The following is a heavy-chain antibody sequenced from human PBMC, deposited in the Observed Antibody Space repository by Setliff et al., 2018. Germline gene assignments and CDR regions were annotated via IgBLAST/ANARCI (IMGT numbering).Heavy chain of an antibody. J-gene: IGHJ6*03. V-gene: IGHV4-34*01. CDR3: VRTDYSDGRYSMDV. CDR1: GGTFSDYY. Sequence: PSETLSLTCTAYGGTFSDYYWTWIRQPPGKGLEWIGEINHSGTTNYNPSLKSRVTISVDKSTNQFSLKLNSVTAADTAVYYCVRTDYSDGRYSMDVWGKGTTVTVSS. D-gene: IGHD6-19*01. CDR2: INHSGTT.